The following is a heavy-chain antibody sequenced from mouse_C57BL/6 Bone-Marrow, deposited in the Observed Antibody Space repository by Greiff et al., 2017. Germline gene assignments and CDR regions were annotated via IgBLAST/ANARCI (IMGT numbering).Heavy chain of an antibody. CDR1: GFNIKDDY. CDR2: IDPENGDT. CDR3: TRIWDWVAY. D-gene: IGHD4-1*01. J-gene: IGHJ3*01. V-gene: IGHV14-4*01. Sequence: VQLQQSGAELVRPGASVKLSCTASGFNIKDDYMHWVKQRPEQGLEWIGWIDPENGDTEYASKFQGKATITADPSSNPAYLQLSSLTSEDTAVYYCTRIWDWVAYWGQGTLVTVSA.